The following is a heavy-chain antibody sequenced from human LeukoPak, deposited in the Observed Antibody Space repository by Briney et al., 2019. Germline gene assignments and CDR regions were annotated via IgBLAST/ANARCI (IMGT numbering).Heavy chain of an antibody. V-gene: IGHV3-33*01. CDR1: GFTFSSYG. J-gene: IGHJ4*02. CDR3: ARDGPLYCSGGSCYSGGFDY. Sequence: PGGSLRLSCAASGFTFSSYGMHWVRQAPGKGLEWVAVIWYDGSNKYYADSVKGRFTVSRDNSKNTLYLQMNSLRAEDTAVYYCARDGPLYCSGGSCYSGGFDYWGQGTLVTVSS. D-gene: IGHD2-15*01. CDR2: IWYDGSNK.